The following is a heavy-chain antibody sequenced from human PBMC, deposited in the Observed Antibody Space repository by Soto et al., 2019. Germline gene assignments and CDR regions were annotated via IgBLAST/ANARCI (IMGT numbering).Heavy chain of an antibody. CDR3: AKDRYYDSSGYCPPLDY. CDR2: ISWNSGSI. D-gene: IGHD3-22*01. J-gene: IGHJ4*02. CDR1: GFTFDDYA. V-gene: IGHV3-9*01. Sequence: EVQLVESGGGLVQPGRSLRLSCAASGFTFDDYAMHWVRQAPGKGLEWVSGISWNSGSIGYADSVKGRFTISRDNAKNSLYLQMNSLRAEDTDLYDCAKDRYYDSSGYCPPLDYWGQGTLVTVSS.